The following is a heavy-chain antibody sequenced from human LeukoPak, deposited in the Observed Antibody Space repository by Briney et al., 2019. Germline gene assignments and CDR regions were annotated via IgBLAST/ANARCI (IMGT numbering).Heavy chain of an antibody. CDR1: GGSIGNYY. CDR2: IYYSGST. Sequence: SETLSLTCTVSGGSIGNYYWSWIRQPPGKGLEWIGYIYYSGSTNYKPSLKSRATISVDTSKNQFSLKLSSVTAADTAVYYCARSEMTTISGYYMDVWGKGTTVTVSS. V-gene: IGHV4-59*01. CDR3: ARSEMTTISGYYMDV. D-gene: IGHD5-24*01. J-gene: IGHJ6*03.